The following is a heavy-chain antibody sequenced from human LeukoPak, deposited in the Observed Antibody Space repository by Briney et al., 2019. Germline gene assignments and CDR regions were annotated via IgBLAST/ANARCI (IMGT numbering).Heavy chain of an antibody. CDR3: ARDREIVGAPPHYYYYMDV. D-gene: IGHD1-26*01. CDR2: IKQDGSEK. V-gene: IGHV3-7*01. J-gene: IGHJ6*03. CDR1: GFTFSSYW. Sequence: PGGSLRLSCAASGFTFSSYWMSWVRQAPGKGLEWVANIKQDGSEKYYVDSVKGRFTISRDNAKNSLYLQMNSLRAEDTAVYYCARDREIVGAPPHYYYYMDVWGKGTTVTVSS.